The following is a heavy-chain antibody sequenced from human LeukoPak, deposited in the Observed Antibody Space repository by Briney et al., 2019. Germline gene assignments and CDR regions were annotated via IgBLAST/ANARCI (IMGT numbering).Heavy chain of an antibody. CDR2: INPNSGGT. Sequence: ASVKVSCKASGYTFTGYYMHWVRQAPGQGLEWMGWINPNSGGTNYARKFQGRVTMTRDTSISTAYMELSRLRSDDTAVYYCARGADFDWLVNYWGQGTLVTVSS. D-gene: IGHD3-9*01. CDR1: GYTFTGYY. J-gene: IGHJ4*02. V-gene: IGHV1-2*02. CDR3: ARGADFDWLVNY.